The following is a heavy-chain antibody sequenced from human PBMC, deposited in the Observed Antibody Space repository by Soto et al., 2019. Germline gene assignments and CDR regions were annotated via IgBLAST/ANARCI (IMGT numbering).Heavy chain of an antibody. D-gene: IGHD3-22*01. V-gene: IGHV1-69*13. CDR1: GGTFSSYA. J-gene: IGHJ5*02. Sequence: SVKVSCKASGGTFSSYAISWVRQAPGQGLEWMGGTIPIFGTTNYAQKFQGRVTVTADESTNTAYMELRSLRSEDPAVYYCARVETAYFDSSGYYWFDPWGQGTLVTVSS. CDR2: TIPIFGTT. CDR3: ARVETAYFDSSGYYWFDP.